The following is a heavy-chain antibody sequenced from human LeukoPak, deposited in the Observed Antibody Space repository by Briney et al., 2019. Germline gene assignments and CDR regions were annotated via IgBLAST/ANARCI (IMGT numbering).Heavy chain of an antibody. J-gene: IGHJ4*02. CDR3: AKGNWRYFDY. CDR1: GVTFSTYV. CDR2: ISGSGGST. V-gene: IGHV3-23*01. Sequence: GGSLRLSCAASGVTFSTYVMSWVRQAPGKGLEWVSAISGSGGSTYYADSVKGRFTISRDNSKNTLYLQMNSLGADDTAVYYCAKGNWRYFDYWGQGTTVTVSS. D-gene: IGHD1-1*01.